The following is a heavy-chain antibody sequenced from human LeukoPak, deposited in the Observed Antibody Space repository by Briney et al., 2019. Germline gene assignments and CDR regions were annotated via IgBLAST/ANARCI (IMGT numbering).Heavy chain of an antibody. D-gene: IGHD3-22*01. CDR2: INPNSGGT. CDR3: ARDAGPDSSGLSGRWGDAFDI. Sequence: ASVKVSCKASGYTFTGYYMHWVRQAPGQGLEWMGWINPNSGGTNYAQKFQGRVTMTRDTSISTAYMELSRLRSDDTAVYYCARDAGPDSSGLSGRWGDAFDIWGQGTMVTVSS. V-gene: IGHV1-2*02. J-gene: IGHJ3*02. CDR1: GYTFTGYY.